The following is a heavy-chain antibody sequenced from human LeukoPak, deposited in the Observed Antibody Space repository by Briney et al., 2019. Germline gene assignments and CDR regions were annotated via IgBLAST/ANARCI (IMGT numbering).Heavy chain of an antibody. CDR3: ARDKSYGKEY. D-gene: IGHD5-18*01. Sequence: QTGGSLRLSCAASGFTLSTYGMHWVRQAPGKGLEWVAVIWYDGSKEYYADSVKGRFTISRDNSKNTLYLQMNSLRAEDTAVHYCARDKSYGKEYWGQGTLVTVSS. CDR2: IWYDGSKE. CDR1: GFTLSTYG. V-gene: IGHV3-33*01. J-gene: IGHJ4*02.